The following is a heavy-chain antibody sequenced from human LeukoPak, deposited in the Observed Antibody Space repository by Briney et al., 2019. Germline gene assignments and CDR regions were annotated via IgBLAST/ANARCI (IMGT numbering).Heavy chain of an antibody. J-gene: IGHJ6*02. V-gene: IGHV4-39*07. CDR1: GVSITTRGYH. CDR3: ARDRQRPGIAAAGILAPDYYGMDV. Sequence: SETLSLTCTVSGVSITTRGYHGGASRQRPGRGRGWLGSISYIGSTNYNPSLKSRVTISVETSKNQFSLKLSSVTAADTAVYYCARDRQRPGIAAAGILAPDYYGMDVWGQGTTVTVSS. D-gene: IGHD6-13*01. CDR2: ISYIGST.